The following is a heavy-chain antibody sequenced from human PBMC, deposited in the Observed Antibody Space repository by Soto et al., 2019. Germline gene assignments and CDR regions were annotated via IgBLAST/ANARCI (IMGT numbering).Heavy chain of an antibody. CDR2: ISSDGSNK. CDR3: VKARGTVVATTLDY. CDR1: GFTFSSYG. Sequence: QPGGSLRLSCAASGFTFSSYGMHWVRQAPGKGLEWVALISSDGSNKYYADSVKGRFTISRDNSKNTLYLQMNTLRAEDTAVFYCVKARGTVVATTLDYWGQGTLVTVSS. D-gene: IGHD5-12*01. J-gene: IGHJ4*02. V-gene: IGHV3-30*18.